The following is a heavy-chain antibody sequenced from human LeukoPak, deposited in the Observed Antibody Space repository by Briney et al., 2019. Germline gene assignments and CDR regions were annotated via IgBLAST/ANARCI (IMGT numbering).Heavy chain of an antibody. CDR1: GFTVSSNY. J-gene: IGHJ4*02. Sequence: GGSLRLSCADSGFTVSSNYMRWVRQAPGKGLEWVSVIYSGGSTHYADSVKGRFTISRDNAKSSLYLQMNTLRAEDSAVYYCARGLDYYDYSGYFHWGQGTLVTVSS. CDR2: IYSGGST. CDR3: ARGLDYYDYSGYFH. D-gene: IGHD3-22*01. V-gene: IGHV3-66*01.